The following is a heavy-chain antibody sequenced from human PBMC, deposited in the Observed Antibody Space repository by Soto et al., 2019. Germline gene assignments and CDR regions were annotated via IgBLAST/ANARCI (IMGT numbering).Heavy chain of an antibody. J-gene: IGHJ4*02. D-gene: IGHD2-2*01. Sequence: EVQLVASGGGLIQPGGSLRLSCAASGFAVNSVYMSWVRQAPGKGLEWVSVIFGGGTTYYSDSVKGRFTIARDNSKNTVFLQMNSLRAEDTAVYYCVRTSSYWGQGTRVIVSS. CDR2: IFGGGTT. V-gene: IGHV3-53*01. CDR1: GFAVNSVY. CDR3: VRTSSY.